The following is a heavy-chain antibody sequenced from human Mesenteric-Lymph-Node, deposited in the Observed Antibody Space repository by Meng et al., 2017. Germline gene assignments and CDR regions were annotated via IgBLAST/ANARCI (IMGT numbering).Heavy chain of an antibody. CDR2: VYHSGST. CDR1: GDSISSDIW. V-gene: IGHV4-4*02. CDR3: ARVGQWLPIDY. J-gene: IGHJ4*02. D-gene: IGHD6-19*01. Sequence: QLQLQESGPRLVTPSQTLSLTFTVSGDSISSDIWWSWVRQPPGKGLEWIGEVYHSGSTNYNPSLKSRVTISVDKSKNQFSLNLSSVTAADTAVYYCARVGQWLPIDYWGQGTLVTVSS.